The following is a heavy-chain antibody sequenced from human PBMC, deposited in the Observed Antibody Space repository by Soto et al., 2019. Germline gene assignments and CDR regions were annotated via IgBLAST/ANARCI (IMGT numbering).Heavy chain of an antibody. V-gene: IGHV3-53*01. D-gene: IGHD6-13*01. CDR3: ARVLGYSSSWPNFGY. CDR2: IYSADTT. Sequence: PGGSLRLSCAASGFTVSGNYMTWVRQAPGKGLECVSVIYSADTTYYADSVKGRFTISRDNSKNTLYLQMNSLRAEDTAVYFCARVLGYSSSWPNFGYWGQGTLVTVSS. J-gene: IGHJ4*02. CDR1: GFTVSGNY.